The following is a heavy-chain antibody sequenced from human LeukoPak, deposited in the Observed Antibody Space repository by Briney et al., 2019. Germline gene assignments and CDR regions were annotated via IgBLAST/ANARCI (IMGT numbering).Heavy chain of an antibody. D-gene: IGHD6-13*01. V-gene: IGHV3-23*01. CDR2: ISASGSGT. CDR1: GLTFSSYS. CDR3: AKDAAGPEY. Sequence: GGSLRLSCAASGLTFSSYSMSWVRQAPGKGLFWVSGISASGSGTYYVDSVKGRFTISRDNSKNTLYLQMNSLRAEDTAVYYGAKDAAGPEYWGQGTLVTVSS. J-gene: IGHJ4*02.